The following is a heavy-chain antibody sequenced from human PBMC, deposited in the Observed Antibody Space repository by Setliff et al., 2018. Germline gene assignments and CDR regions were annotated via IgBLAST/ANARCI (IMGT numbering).Heavy chain of an antibody. J-gene: IGHJ6*03. CDR1: GYTFTGYY. D-gene: IGHD6-6*01. V-gene: IGHV1-46*01. CDR3: AREGVDSRSSTDYRYYMDV. CDR2: IDPSADYT. Sequence: ASVKVSCKASGYTFTGYYLHWVRQAPGQGLEWMGIIDPSADYTNYAQKFQGRATIITDESTSTAYMELSSLRSEDTAVYYCAREGVDSRSSTDYRYYMDVWGKGTTVTVS.